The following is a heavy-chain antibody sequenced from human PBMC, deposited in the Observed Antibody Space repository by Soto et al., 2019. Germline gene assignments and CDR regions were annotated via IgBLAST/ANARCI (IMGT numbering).Heavy chain of an antibody. CDR3: ARFSTSTKKNYGMDV. J-gene: IGHJ6*02. CDR1: GGTFSSYA. CDR2: IIPIFGTA. V-gene: IGHV1-69*13. Sequence: ASVKVSCKASGGTFSSYAISWVRQAPGQGLEWMGGIIPIFGTANYAQKFQGRVTITADESTSTAYMELSSLRSEDTAVYYCARFSTSTKKNYGMDVWGQGTTVTVSS. D-gene: IGHD2-2*01.